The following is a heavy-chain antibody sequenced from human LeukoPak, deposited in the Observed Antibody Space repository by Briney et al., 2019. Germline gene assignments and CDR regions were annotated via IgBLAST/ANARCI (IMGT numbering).Heavy chain of an antibody. V-gene: IGHV1-69*04. CDR1: GGTFSSYA. Sequence: GASVKVSCKASGGTFSSYAISWVRQAPGQGLEWMGRIIPILGIANYAQKFQGRVTITADKSTSTAYMELSSLRSEDTAVYYCARGLILGSSGDSNPIDYWGQGTLVTVSS. CDR2: IIPILGIA. J-gene: IGHJ4*02. D-gene: IGHD3-22*01. CDR3: ARGLILGSSGDSNPIDY.